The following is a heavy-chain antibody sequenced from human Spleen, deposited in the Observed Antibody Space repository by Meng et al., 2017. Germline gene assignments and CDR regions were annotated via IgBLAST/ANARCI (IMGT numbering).Heavy chain of an antibody. CDR2: ISWNSGSI. J-gene: IGHJ4*02. CDR1: GFTFDDYA. D-gene: IGHD5-24*01. CDR3: AKSEMATITDPPDY. Sequence: SLKISCAASGFTFDDYAMHWVRQAPGKGLEWVSGISWNSGSIGYADSVKGRFTISRDNAKNSLYLQMNSLRAEDTALYYCAKSEMATITDPPDYWGQGTLVTVSS. V-gene: IGHV3-9*01.